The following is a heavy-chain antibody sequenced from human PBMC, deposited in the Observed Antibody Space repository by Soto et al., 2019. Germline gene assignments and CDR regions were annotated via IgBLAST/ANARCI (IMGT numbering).Heavy chain of an antibody. Sequence: QVQLVQSGAEVKKPGASVKVSCKASGYTFITYYMHWVRQAPGLGLEWVGTINPNAGTTNYAQKFQGRDAITRDKSTSTVYMELSSMRSEDTAVYFCARVYFDLWGRGTLVTVSS. CDR3: ARVYFDL. CDR1: GYTFITYY. V-gene: IGHV1-46*01. CDR2: INPNAGTT. J-gene: IGHJ2*01.